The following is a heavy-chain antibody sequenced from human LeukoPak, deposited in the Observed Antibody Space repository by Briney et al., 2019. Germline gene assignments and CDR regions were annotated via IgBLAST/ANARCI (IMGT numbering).Heavy chain of an antibody. CDR3: VRGFDL. CDR2: INGDGSST. CDR1: GFXFSSYW. V-gene: IGHV3-74*01. Sequence: PGGSLRLSCTAYGFXFSSYWIHWVRQAPGKGVVWVSRINGDGSSTNYADSVKGRFTISRDNAKNTVYVQMNSLRPEDTAVYYCVRGFDLWGRGTLVTVSS. J-gene: IGHJ2*01.